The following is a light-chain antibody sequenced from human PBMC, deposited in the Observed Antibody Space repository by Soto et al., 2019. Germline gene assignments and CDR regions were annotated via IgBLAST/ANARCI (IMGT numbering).Light chain of an antibody. V-gene: IGLV2-23*01. CDR1: SSVVGTYNL. CDR2: EGN. Sequence: QSVLTQPASVSESPGQSITISCTGTSSVVGTYNLVTWYQQHPGKAPKLIIYEGNKRPSGVSNRFSASKSGNTASLTISGLLAEDEADYYCCSYAPSRTLLFGGGNKVTVL. CDR3: CSYAPSRTLL. J-gene: IGLJ2*01.